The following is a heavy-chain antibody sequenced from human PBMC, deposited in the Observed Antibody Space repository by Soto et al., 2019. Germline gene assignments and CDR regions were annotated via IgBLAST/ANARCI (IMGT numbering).Heavy chain of an antibody. CDR2: IRSKANSYAT. V-gene: IGHV3-73*01. CDR1: GSTFSGSA. Sequence: GGSLRLSCAASGSTFSGSAMHWVRQASGKGLEWVGRIRSKANSYATEYAASVKGRFTISRDDSKNTAYLQMNSLKAEDTAVYYCTTNPSVYWGQGTLVTVSS. CDR3: TTNPSVY. J-gene: IGHJ4*02.